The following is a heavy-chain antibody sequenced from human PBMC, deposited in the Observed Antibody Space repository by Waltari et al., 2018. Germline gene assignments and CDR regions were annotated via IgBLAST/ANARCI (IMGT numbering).Heavy chain of an antibody. CDR3: ARVGRSYGDYRIPFDP. V-gene: IGHV1-69*06. J-gene: IGHJ5*02. CDR2: IFGTA. D-gene: IGHD4-17*01. Sequence: IFGTANYAQKFQGRVTITADKSTSTAYMELSSLRSEDTAVYYCARVGRSYGDYRIPFDPWGQGTLVTVSS.